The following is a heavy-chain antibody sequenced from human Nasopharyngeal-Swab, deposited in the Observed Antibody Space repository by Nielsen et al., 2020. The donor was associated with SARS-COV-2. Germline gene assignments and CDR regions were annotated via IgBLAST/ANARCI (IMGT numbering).Heavy chain of an antibody. D-gene: IGHD1-26*01. CDR2: ISSSGSYK. CDR1: GFTFSSYS. V-gene: IGHV3-21*01. Sequence: GGSLRLSCTASGFTFSSYSMNWVRQAPGKGLEWVSSISSSGSYKHCADSVKGRFTISRDNARNSLYLQMNSLRAEDTAVYYCARGRIVGATDFDYWGQGTLVTVSS. CDR3: ARGRIVGATDFDY. J-gene: IGHJ4*02.